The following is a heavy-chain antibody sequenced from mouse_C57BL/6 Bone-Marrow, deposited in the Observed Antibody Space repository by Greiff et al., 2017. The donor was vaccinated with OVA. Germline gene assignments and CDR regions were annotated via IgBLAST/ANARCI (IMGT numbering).Heavy chain of an antibody. CDR1: GYTFTSYG. V-gene: IGHV1-81*01. CDR2: IYPRSGNT. Sequence: VQLQQSGAELARPGASVKLSCKASGYTFTSYGISWVKQRTGQGLEWIGEIYPRSGNTYYNEKFKGKATLTADKSSSTAYMELRSLTSEDSAVYFCARGDHSNWGFDYWGQGTTLTVSS. CDR3: ARGDHSNWGFDY. J-gene: IGHJ2*01. D-gene: IGHD2-5*01.